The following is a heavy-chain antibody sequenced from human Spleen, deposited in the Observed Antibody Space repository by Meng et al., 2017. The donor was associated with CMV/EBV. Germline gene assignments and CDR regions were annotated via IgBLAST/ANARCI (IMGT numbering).Heavy chain of an antibody. CDR3: ARVSGYCSTNICQWVGGEGHYYYGMDV. J-gene: IGHJ6*02. D-gene: IGHD2-2*01. Sequence: ETLSLTCAASGFTFNNYSMNWVRQAPGKGLQWLSYISSSSTTIFYADSVKGRFTITRDNAKNSLYLQMNSLRAEDTAVYYCARVSGYCSTNICQWVGGEGHYYYGMDVWGQGTTVTVSS. CDR2: ISSSSTTI. V-gene: IGHV3-48*04. CDR1: GFTFNNYS.